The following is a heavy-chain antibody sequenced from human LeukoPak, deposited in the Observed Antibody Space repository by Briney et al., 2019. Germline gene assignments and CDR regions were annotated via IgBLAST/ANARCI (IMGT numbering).Heavy chain of an antibody. Sequence: PGGSLRLSCAASGFTFSSYAMSWVRQAPGKGLEWVSAISGSGGSTYYADSVKGRFTISRDNAKNTLYLQMNSLRAEDTAVYYCTGVFVGIAVAGTRGFDIWGQGTMVTVSS. CDR3: TGVFVGIAVAGTRGFDI. D-gene: IGHD6-19*01. V-gene: IGHV3-23*01. J-gene: IGHJ3*02. CDR1: GFTFSSYA. CDR2: ISGSGGST.